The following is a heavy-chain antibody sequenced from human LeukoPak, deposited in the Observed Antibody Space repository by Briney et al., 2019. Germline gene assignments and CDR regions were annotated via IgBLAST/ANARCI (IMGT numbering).Heavy chain of an antibody. CDR2: IHNSGNT. CDR3: ARVVGYCTNGVCYTSWFDP. V-gene: IGHV4-31*03. D-gene: IGHD2-8*01. Sequence: SETLSLTCTVSGGSISGGGSSWSWIRQPPGKGPEWIGHIHNSGNTYHNPSLKSRITISVDTSKNQFSLKLTAVTAADTAVYYCARVVGYCTNGVCYTSWFDPWGQGTLVTVSS. J-gene: IGHJ5*02. CDR1: GGSISGGGSS.